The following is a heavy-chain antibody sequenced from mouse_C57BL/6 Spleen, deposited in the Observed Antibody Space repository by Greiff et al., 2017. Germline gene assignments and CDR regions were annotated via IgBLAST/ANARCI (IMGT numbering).Heavy chain of an antibody. CDR1: GYTFTSYW. CDR2: IHPNSGST. CDR3: ARSHYYGYYFDY. Sequence: VQLQQPGAELVKPGASVKLSCKASGYTFTSYWMHWVKQRPGQGLEWIGMIHPNSGSTNYNEKFKSKATLTVDKSSSTAYMQLSSLTSEDSAVYYCARSHYYGYYFDYWGQGTTLTVSS. V-gene: IGHV1-64*01. J-gene: IGHJ2*01. D-gene: IGHD1-1*01.